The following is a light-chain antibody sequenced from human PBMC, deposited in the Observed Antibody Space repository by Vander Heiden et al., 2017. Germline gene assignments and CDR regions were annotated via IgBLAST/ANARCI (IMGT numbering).Light chain of an antibody. CDR3: QSADSSGTYSHVV. CDR1: ALPKQY. Sequence: SYELTQPPPVSVSPGQTARITCSGDALPKQYAYWYQQKPGQAPVLVIYKDSERPSGIPERFSGSSSGTTVTLTISGVQAEDEADYYCQSADSSGTYSHVVFGGGTKLTVL. V-gene: IGLV3-25*03. J-gene: IGLJ2*01. CDR2: KDS.